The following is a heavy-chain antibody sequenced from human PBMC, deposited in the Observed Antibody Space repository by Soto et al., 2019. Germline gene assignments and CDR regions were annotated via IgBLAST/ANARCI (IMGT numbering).Heavy chain of an antibody. Sequence: QVQLQESGPGLVKPSETLSLTCTVSGGSITGYYWSWIRQPPGKGLEWIGYVYFSGSTKYNPSLTSRVTISVDTSKNQFSLKLTSVTAAVTAVYYCASHRPSSSPFYFDCWGQGTLGTVSS. CDR3: ASHRPSSSPFYFDC. CDR1: GGSITGYY. J-gene: IGHJ4*02. D-gene: IGHD6-6*01. CDR2: VYFSGST. V-gene: IGHV4-59*08.